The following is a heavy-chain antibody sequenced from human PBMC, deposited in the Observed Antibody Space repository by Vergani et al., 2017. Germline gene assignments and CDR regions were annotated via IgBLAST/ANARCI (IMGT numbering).Heavy chain of an antibody. CDR1: GFTFSSYS. CDR2: ISSSSSYI. CDR3: AKATLYYYYYYMDV. J-gene: IGHJ6*03. V-gene: IGHV3-21*04. Sequence: EVQLVESGGGLVKPGGSLRLSCAASGFTFSSYSMNWVRQAPGKGLEWVSSISSSSSYIYYADSVKGRFTISRDNAKNSLYLQMNSLRAEDTAVYYCAKATLYYYYYYMDVWGKGTTVTVSS.